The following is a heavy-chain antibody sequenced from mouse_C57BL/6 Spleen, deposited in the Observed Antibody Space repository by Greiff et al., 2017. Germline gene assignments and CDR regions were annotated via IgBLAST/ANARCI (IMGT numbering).Heavy chain of an antibody. V-gene: IGHV14-4*01. CDR2: IDPENGDT. CDR3: TLRDYAMDY. Sequence: EVQGVESGAELVRPGASVKLSCTASGFNIKDDYMHWVKQRPEQGLEWIGWIDPENGDTEYASKFQGKATITADTSSNTAYLQLSSLTSEDTAVYYCTLRDYAMDYWGQGTSVTVSS. CDR1: GFNIKDDY. D-gene: IGHD1-1*01. J-gene: IGHJ4*01.